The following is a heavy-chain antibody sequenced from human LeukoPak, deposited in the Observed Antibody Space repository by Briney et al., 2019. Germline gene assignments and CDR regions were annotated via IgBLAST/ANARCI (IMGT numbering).Heavy chain of an antibody. CDR2: IYYSGST. D-gene: IGHD3-3*02. CDR1: GGSISSSSYY. V-gene: IGHV4-39*01. CDR3: ARLSKRSRGYCDY. Sequence: SETLSLTCTVSGGSISSSSYYWGWIRQPPGKGLEWIGSIYYSGSTYYNPCLKSRVTILVDTYKKQFSLKLSAVTAADRAVYYCARLSKRSRGYCDYGGQGTLVSVS. J-gene: IGHJ4*02.